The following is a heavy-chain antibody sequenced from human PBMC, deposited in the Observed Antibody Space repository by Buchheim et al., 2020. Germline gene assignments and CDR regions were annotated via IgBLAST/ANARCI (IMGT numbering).Heavy chain of an antibody. CDR1: GFTFSTYW. CDR2: ISSDGTIT. J-gene: IGHJ6*02. CDR3: ARDGQLARSMDV. D-gene: IGHD1-1*01. V-gene: IGHV3-74*01. Sequence: EVQLVESGGGLVHPGGSLRLSCAASGFTFSTYWMHWVRQTPGKGLVWVSRISSDGTITNYADSVRGRFTISRDNAKKPLYLQMNSLRAEDTAVYYCARDGQLARSMDVWGQGTT.